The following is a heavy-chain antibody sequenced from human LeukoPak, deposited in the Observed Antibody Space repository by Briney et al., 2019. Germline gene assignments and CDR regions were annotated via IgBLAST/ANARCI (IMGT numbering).Heavy chain of an antibody. CDR3: ARGERWSDPVGALFYY. CDR1: GVSFSGYY. J-gene: IGHJ4*02. CDR2: INHSGST. V-gene: IGHV4-34*01. D-gene: IGHD1-26*01. Sequence: SETLSLTCAVYGVSFSGYYWSWIRQPPGKGLEWMGEINHSGSTNYNPSLKSRVTISVDTSKNQFSLKLSSVTAADTAVYCCARGERWSDPVGALFYYWGQGPLVTVSS.